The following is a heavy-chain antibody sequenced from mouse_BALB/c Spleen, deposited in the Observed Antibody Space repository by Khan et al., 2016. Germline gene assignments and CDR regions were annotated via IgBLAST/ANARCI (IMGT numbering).Heavy chain of an antibody. CDR1: GFAFSSYD. CDR3: ARHWRDYRYGDAMDY. J-gene: IGHJ4*01. V-gene: IGHV5-12-1*01. D-gene: IGHD2-14*01. Sequence: EVELVESGGGLVKPGGSLKLSCAASGFAFSSYDMSWVRQTPEKRLEWVAYISTGGRHTYYTDTVKGRFTISRDNANNTLYRQMNSLKSEDADRYYWARHWRDYRYGDAMDYWGQGTSVTVSS. CDR2: ISTGGRHT.